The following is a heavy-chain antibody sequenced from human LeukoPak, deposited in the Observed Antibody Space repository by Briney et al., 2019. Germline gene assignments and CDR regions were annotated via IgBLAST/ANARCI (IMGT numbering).Heavy chain of an antibody. Sequence: ASVKVSCKASGYTFTSYAMHWVRQAPGQRLEWMGWINAGNGNTKYSQKFQGRVTITRDTSASTAYMELSSLRSEDTAVYYCARGREYHYGLGSLTAYYYGMDVWGQGTTVTVSS. V-gene: IGHV1-3*01. CDR3: ARGREYHYGLGSLTAYYYGMDV. CDR1: GYTFTSYA. CDR2: INAGNGNT. J-gene: IGHJ6*02. D-gene: IGHD3-10*01.